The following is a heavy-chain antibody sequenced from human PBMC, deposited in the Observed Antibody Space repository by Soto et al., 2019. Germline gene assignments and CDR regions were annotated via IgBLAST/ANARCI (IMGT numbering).Heavy chain of an antibody. CDR3: ARDPWAADY. J-gene: IGHJ4*02. CDR2: SYYSGST. Sequence: LQLQESGPGLVKPSETLSLTCTVSGGSISSSIYYWAWIRQPPGKGLEWIGSSYYSGSTYYNPSLKSRVTISVDTSKNQFSLKVRSVTAADTAVYYCARDPWAADYWGQGTLVTVSS. V-gene: IGHV4-39*02. CDR1: GGSISSSIYY. D-gene: IGHD3-16*01.